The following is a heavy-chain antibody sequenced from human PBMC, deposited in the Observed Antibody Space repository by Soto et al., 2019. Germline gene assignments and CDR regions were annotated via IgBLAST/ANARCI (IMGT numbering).Heavy chain of an antibody. CDR3: TREQSDDNYFDP. V-gene: IGHV4-61*08. CDR1: GASLSSGGYF. Sequence: SETLSLTCTVSGASLSSGGYFCTWVRQPPGKGLEWLGYIYYSGGTNYNPSLKSRVTISLDKSKSQFSLSLISVTAADTAVYYCTREQSDDNYFDPWGQGTLVTVSS. D-gene: IGHD6-19*01. J-gene: IGHJ5*02. CDR2: IYYSGGT.